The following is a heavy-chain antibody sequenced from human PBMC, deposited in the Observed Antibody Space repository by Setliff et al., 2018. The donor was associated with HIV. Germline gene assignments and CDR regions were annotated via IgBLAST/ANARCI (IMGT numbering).Heavy chain of an antibody. V-gene: IGHV4-34*01. J-gene: IGHJ4*02. Sequence: KTSETLSLTCAVYGGSFNDYYWTRIRQPPGKGLEWIGEIDHSGNIKYHASLKSRVTISKDTSKNQISLKLRSVTAADTAVYYCARGLNYYGSGSYLPLGYWGQGTLITVSS. CDR1: GGSFNDYY. CDR2: IDHSGNI. CDR3: ARGLNYYGSGSYLPLGY. D-gene: IGHD3-10*01.